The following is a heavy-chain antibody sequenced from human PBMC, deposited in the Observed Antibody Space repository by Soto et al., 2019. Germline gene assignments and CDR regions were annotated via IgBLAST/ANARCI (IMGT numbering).Heavy chain of an antibody. J-gene: IGHJ4*02. Sequence: QVQLEQSGAEVKKPGSSVKVSCKASGGTFNTFAISWVRQAPGQGLEWIGGIIPIFETANYAQRLQDRLTITADESTRPAYMELSRLTSDDTAIYFCATSTSSSWQNDYGGLGTLVVVSS. CDR3: ATSTSSSWQNDY. D-gene: IGHD6-13*01. CDR2: IIPIFETA. CDR1: GGTFNTFA. V-gene: IGHV1-69*01.